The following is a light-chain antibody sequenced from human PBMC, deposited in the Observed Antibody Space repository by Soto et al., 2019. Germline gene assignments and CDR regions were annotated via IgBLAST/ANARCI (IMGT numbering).Light chain of an antibody. V-gene: IGKV1-5*03. CDR3: QRYNSSPWT. Sequence: DIQMTQSPSTLSASVGDRVTITCRASQSISSWLAWYQKKPGKAPKLLIYKASSLESGVPSRFSGSGSGTEFTLTISSLQPDDFATYYCQRYNSSPWTFGQGTKVEIK. J-gene: IGKJ1*01. CDR2: KAS. CDR1: QSISSW.